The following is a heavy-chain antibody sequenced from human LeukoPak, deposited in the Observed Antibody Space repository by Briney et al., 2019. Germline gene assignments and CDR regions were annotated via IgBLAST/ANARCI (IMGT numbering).Heavy chain of an antibody. J-gene: IGHJ4*02. CDR2: ISASGGST. CDR1: GFTFSSYA. CDR3: AKDLNQVVAATGPDY. Sequence: PGGSLRLSCAASGFTFSSYAMSWVRQAPGKGLEWVSAISASGGSTYYADSVKGRFTISRDNSKNTLYLKMNSLRAEDTAVYYCAKDLNQVVAATGPDYWGQGTLVTVSS. V-gene: IGHV3-23*01. D-gene: IGHD2-15*01.